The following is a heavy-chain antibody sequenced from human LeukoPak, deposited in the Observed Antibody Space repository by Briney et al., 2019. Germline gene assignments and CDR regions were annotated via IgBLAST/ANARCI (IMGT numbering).Heavy chain of an antibody. CDR3: AKETVPAASPFDY. V-gene: IGHV3-21*04. D-gene: IGHD2-2*01. CDR1: GFTVSSNY. Sequence: GGSLRLSCAASGFTVSSNYMSWVRQAPGKGLEWVSSISSSSSYIYYADSVKGRFTISRDNAKNSLYLQMNSLRAEDTAVYYCAKETVPAASPFDYWGQGTLVTVSS. CDR2: ISSSSSYI. J-gene: IGHJ4*02.